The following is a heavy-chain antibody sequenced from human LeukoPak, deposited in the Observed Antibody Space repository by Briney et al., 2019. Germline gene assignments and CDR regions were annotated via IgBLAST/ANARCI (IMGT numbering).Heavy chain of an antibody. Sequence: ASVKVSCKASGYTFTGYYMHWVRQAPGQGLEWMGWINPNSGGTNYAQKFQGRVTMTRDTSISTAYMELSRLRSDDTAVYYCARVKDYDYNWFDPWGQGTLVTVSS. CDR3: ARVKDYDYNWFDP. V-gene: IGHV1-2*02. D-gene: IGHD3-22*01. CDR1: GYTFTGYY. CDR2: INPNSGGT. J-gene: IGHJ5*02.